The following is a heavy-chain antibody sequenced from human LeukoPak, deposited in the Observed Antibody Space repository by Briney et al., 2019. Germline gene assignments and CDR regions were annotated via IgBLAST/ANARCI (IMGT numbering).Heavy chain of an antibody. J-gene: IGHJ3*02. CDR2: IKQDGSEK. V-gene: IGHV3-7*01. CDR1: GFTFSSYW. D-gene: IGHD5-18*01. CDR3: ASLGGWIQLWLGDVAFDI. Sequence: GGSLRLSCAASGFTFSSYWLSWVRQAPGKGLEWVANIKQDGSEKYYVDSVKGRFTISRDNAKNSLYLQMNSLRAEDTAVYYCASLGGWIQLWLGDVAFDIWGQGTMVTVSS.